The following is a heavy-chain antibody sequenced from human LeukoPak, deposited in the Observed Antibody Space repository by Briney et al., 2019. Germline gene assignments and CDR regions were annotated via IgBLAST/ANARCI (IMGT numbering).Heavy chain of an antibody. D-gene: IGHD4-17*01. J-gene: IGHJ4*02. Sequence: SETLSLTCTVSGGSISSYYWSWIRQPPGKGLEWIGYIYYSGSTNYNPSLKSRVTISVDTSKNQFSLKLSSVTAADTAVYYCARGPMTTVPTLDYWGQGTLVTVSS. CDR2: IYYSGST. CDR3: ARGPMTTVPTLDY. V-gene: IGHV4-59*12. CDR1: GGSISSYY.